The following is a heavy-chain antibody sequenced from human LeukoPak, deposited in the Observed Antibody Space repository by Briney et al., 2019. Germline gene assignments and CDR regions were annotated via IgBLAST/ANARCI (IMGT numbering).Heavy chain of an antibody. V-gene: IGHV1-46*01. Sequence: ASVKVSCKASGYTFTSYYMHWVRQAPGQGLEWMGIINPSGGSTRYAEKFQGRVTMTRDTSTSTVYMELSSMRSEDTAIYYCARTNYHDSTGFYDYWGQGTLVTVS. CDR1: GYTFTSYY. J-gene: IGHJ4*02. CDR3: ARTNYHDSTGFYDY. D-gene: IGHD3-22*01. CDR2: INPSGGST.